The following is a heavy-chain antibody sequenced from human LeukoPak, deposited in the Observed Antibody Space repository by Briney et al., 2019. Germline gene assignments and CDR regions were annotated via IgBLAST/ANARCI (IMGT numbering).Heavy chain of an antibody. CDR1: GGSTSSYY. J-gene: IGHJ6*02. V-gene: IGHV4-59*01. CDR2: IYDSGST. CDR3: ARGGSGYDSFYYYGMDV. D-gene: IGHD5-12*01. Sequence: PSETLSLTCTVSGGSTSSYYWSWIRQPPGKGLEWIGYIYDSGSTNYNPSLKSRVTISVDTSKNQFSLKLSSVTAADTAVYYCARGGSGYDSFYYYGMDVWGQGTTVTVSS.